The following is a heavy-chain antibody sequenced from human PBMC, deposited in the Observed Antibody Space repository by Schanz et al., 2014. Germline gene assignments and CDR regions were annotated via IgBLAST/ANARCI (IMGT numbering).Heavy chain of an antibody. V-gene: IGHV3-48*01. CDR2: ISGRGNTI. D-gene: IGHD5-12*01. J-gene: IGHJ3*01. CDR1: GFTFSSHS. CDR3: ARDGGRDGYNLAFDV. Sequence: EVQLVESGGNLVQPGGSLRLSCVASGFTFSSHSMNWVRQAPGQGLEWLSYISGRGNTIYYADSVKGRFTISRDSSKNTLFLQMNSLRAEDTAVYFCARDGGRDGYNLAFDVWGQGTLVTVSS.